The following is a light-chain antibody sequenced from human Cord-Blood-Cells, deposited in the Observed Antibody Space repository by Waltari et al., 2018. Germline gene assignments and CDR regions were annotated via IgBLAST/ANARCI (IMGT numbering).Light chain of an antibody. CDR3: QQSYSTPFT. CDR1: QSISSY. CDR2: AAS. V-gene: IGKV1-39*01. J-gene: IGKJ3*01. Sequence: DIQMTQSPSSLSASVGDRVTITCRARQSISSYLHWYQQKPGKAPKLLIYAASSLQSGVPSRFSGSGSGTDFTLTISSLQPEEFATYYCQQSYSTPFTFGPGTKVDIK.